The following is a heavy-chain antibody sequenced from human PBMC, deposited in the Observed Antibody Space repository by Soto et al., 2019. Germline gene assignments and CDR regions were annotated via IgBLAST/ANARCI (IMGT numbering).Heavy chain of an antibody. V-gene: IGHV3-23*01. D-gene: IGHD3-10*01. J-gene: IGHJ4*02. CDR2: ISGRGDAK. Sequence: GGSLRLSCAASGFTFNDSAMTWVRQAPGKGLEWVSGISGRGDAKYYAASMKDRFTIFRDNSRRTVSLQMNNLRVDDTAVYYCAVSLSPWVRKPPFLWGLGSLVTVDS. CDR1: GFTFNDSA. CDR3: AVSLSPWVRKPPFL.